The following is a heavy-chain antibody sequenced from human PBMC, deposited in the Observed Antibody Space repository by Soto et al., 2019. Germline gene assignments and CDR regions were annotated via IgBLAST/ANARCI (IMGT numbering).Heavy chain of an antibody. CDR3: ARPITIFGVVISD. D-gene: IGHD3-3*01. V-gene: IGHV4-39*01. CDR2: IYYSGST. J-gene: IGHJ4*02. Sequence: SETLSLSRTVSGGSISSSSYYWGWIRQPPGKGLEWIGSIYYSGSTYYNPSLKSRVTISVDTSKNQFSLKLSSVTAADTAVYYCARPITIFGVVISDWGQGTLVTVSS. CDR1: GGSISSSSYY.